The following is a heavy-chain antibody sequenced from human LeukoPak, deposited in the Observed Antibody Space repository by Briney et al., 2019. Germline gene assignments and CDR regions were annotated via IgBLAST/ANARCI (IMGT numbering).Heavy chain of an antibody. CDR2: ISTSSSYI. J-gene: IGHJ4*02. CDR1: GFTFSSYN. D-gene: IGHD3-3*01. CDR3: ARSGHYAGRDYFDF. V-gene: IGHV3-21*01. Sequence: PGRSLRLSCAASGFTFSSYNMHWIRQAPGKGLEWVSSISTSSSYIFHADSVKGRFTTSRDNAKNSLYLQMNSLRAEDTAVYYCARSGHYAGRDYFDFWGQGTLVTVTS.